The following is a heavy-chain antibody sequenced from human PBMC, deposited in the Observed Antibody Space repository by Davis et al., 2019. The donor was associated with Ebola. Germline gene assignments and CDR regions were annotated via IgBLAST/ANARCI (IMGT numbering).Heavy chain of an antibody. CDR2: ISYDGSNK. CDR3: ASKTFPDY. Sequence: GESLKISCAASGFTFSSYGMHWVRQAPGKGLEWVAVISYDGSNKYYADSVKGRFTISRDNAKNSLYLQMNSLRAEDTAVYYCASKTFPDYWGQGTLVTVSS. CDR1: GFTFSSYG. V-gene: IGHV3-30*03. J-gene: IGHJ4*02.